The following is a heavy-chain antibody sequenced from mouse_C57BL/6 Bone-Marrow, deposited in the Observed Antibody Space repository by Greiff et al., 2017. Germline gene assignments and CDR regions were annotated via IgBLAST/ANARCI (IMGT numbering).Heavy chain of an antibody. Sequence: EVQGVESGGGLVQPGGSLKLSCAASGFTFSDYYMYWVRQTPEKRLEWVAYISNGGGSTYYPDTVKGRFTISRDNAKNTLYLQMSRLKSEDTAMYYCARGGIYYDYGDFDYWGQGTTLPVSS. CDR2: ISNGGGST. D-gene: IGHD2-4*01. V-gene: IGHV5-12*01. CDR3: ARGGIYYDYGDFDY. J-gene: IGHJ2*01. CDR1: GFTFSDYY.